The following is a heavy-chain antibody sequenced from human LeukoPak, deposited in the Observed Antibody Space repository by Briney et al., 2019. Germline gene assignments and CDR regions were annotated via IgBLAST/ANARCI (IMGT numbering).Heavy chain of an antibody. Sequence: PGGSLRLSCAASGFTFSSYAMSWVRQAPGKGLEWVSSISGSGGSTYYADSVKGRFTISRGNSKNTLYLQVDSLRAEDTAVYYCAKSSTYSGSLIDYWGQGTLVSVSS. J-gene: IGHJ4*02. CDR2: ISGSGGST. D-gene: IGHD1-26*01. V-gene: IGHV3-23*01. CDR3: AKSSTYSGSLIDY. CDR1: GFTFSSYA.